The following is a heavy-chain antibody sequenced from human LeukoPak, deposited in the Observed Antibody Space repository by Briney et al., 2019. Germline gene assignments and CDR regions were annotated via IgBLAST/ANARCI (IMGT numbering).Heavy chain of an antibody. D-gene: IGHD2-15*01. Sequence: PSETLSLTCTVSGGSISSSSYYWGWIRQPPGKGLEWIGSIYYSGSTYYNPSLKSRVTISVDTSKNQFSLKLSSVTAPDTVFYYCARQGGYCSGVTCYDNGGQGTLATV. CDR1: GGSISSSSYY. J-gene: IGHJ4*02. CDR3: ARQGGYCSGVTCYDN. CDR2: IYYSGST. V-gene: IGHV4-39*01.